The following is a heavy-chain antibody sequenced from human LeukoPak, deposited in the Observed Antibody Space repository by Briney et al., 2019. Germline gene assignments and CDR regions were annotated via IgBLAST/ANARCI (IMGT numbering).Heavy chain of an antibody. V-gene: IGHV1-46*03. J-gene: IGHJ3*02. CDR2: INPSGGST. CDR1: GYTFTSYY. CDR3: ARDQGAVALAWDAFDI. Sequence: ASVKVSCKXSGYTFTSYYMHWVRQAPGQGLEWMGIINPSGGSTSYAQKFQGRVTMTRDTSTSTVYMELSSLRSEDTAVYYCARDQGAVALAWDAFDIWGQGTMVTVSS. D-gene: IGHD6-19*01.